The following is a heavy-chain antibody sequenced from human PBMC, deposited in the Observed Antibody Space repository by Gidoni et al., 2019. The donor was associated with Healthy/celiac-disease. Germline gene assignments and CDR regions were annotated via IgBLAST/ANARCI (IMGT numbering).Heavy chain of an antibody. CDR3: ARVRYSGYDSSWAFDI. D-gene: IGHD5-12*01. J-gene: IGHJ3*02. V-gene: IGHV4-59*01. CDR2: IYYSGST. Sequence: QVQLQESGPGLVKPSETLSLTCTVSGGSIRRYYWSWIRQPPGKGLEWIGYIYYSGSTNYNPSLKSRVTISVDTSKNQFSLKLSSVTAADTAVYYCARVRYSGYDSSWAFDIWGQGTMVTVSS. CDR1: GGSIRRYY.